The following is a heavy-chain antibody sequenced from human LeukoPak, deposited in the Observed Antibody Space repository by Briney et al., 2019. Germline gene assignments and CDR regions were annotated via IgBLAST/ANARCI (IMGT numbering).Heavy chain of an antibody. D-gene: IGHD3-10*01. CDR3: ARETWVRGPWFDP. Sequence: GASVKVSCKASGYTFTGYYMHWVRQAPGQGLEWMGWINPNSGGTNYAQKFQGRVTMTRDTSISTAYMELSRLRSDDAAVYYCARETWVRGPWFDPWGQGTLVTVSS. CDR1: GYTFTGYY. V-gene: IGHV1-2*02. J-gene: IGHJ5*02. CDR2: INPNSGGT.